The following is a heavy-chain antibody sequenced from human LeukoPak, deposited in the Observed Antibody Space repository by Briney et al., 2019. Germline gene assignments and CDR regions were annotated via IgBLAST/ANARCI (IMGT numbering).Heavy chain of an antibody. D-gene: IGHD2-15*01. CDR3: ARELVVVTLDP. V-gene: IGHV4-38-2*02. J-gene: IGHJ5*02. Sequence: SETLSLTCAVSGYSISSGYYWGWIRQPPGKGLEWIGSIYHSGSTYYNPSLKSRVTISVDTSKNQFSLKLSSVTAADTAVYYCARELVVVTLDPWGQETLVTVSS. CDR2: IYHSGST. CDR1: GYSISSGYY.